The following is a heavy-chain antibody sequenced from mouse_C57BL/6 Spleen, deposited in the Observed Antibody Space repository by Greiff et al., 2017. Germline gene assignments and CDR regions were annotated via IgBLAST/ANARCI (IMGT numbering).Heavy chain of an antibody. J-gene: IGHJ4*01. Sequence: EVQLQQSGPELVKPGASVKMSCKASGYTFTDYNMHWVKQSHGKSLEWIGYINPNNGGTSYNQKFKGKATLTVNKSSSTAYMELRSLTSEESAVYYCARGDYYGSRAAMDYWGQGTSVTVSS. CDR3: ARGDYYGSRAAMDY. D-gene: IGHD1-1*01. CDR1: GYTFTDYN. CDR2: INPNNGGT. V-gene: IGHV1-22*01.